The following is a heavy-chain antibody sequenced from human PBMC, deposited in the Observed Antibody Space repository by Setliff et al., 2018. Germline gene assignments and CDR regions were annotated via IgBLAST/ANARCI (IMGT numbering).Heavy chain of an antibody. Sequence: ASVKVSCKASGYTFTGYYIHWVRQAPGQGLECMGRINPNNGGTNYAQKFQGRVTLTRDTSITTVYMELSTLTSDDTAVYYCVREGLSFGPGCCPNWLDPWGQGTLVTVSS. J-gene: IGHJ5*02. V-gene: IGHV1-2*06. CDR3: VREGLSFGPGCCPNWLDP. CDR1: GYTFTGYY. CDR2: INPNNGGT. D-gene: IGHD3-3*01.